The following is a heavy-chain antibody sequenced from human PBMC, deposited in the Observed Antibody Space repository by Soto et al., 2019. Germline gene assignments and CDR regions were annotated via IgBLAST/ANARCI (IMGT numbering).Heavy chain of an antibody. D-gene: IGHD6-19*01. CDR1: GFTFSSYG. CDR2: IWYDGSNK. Sequence: VGSLRLSCAASGFTFSSYGMHWVRQAPGKGLEWVAVIWYDGSNKYYADSVKGRFTISRNNSKNTLYLQMNSLRAEDTAVYYCARADSSSGWSDPNFDYWGQGTLVTVSS. J-gene: IGHJ4*02. V-gene: IGHV3-33*01. CDR3: ARADSSSGWSDPNFDY.